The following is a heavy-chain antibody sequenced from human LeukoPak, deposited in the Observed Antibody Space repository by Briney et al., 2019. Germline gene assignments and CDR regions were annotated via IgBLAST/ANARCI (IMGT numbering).Heavy chain of an antibody. D-gene: IGHD1-26*01. Sequence: SETLSLTCTVSGGSVSSGSYYWSWIRQPPGTGLEWIGYIYYSGSTNYNPSLKSRVTISVDTSKNQFSLKLSSVTAADTAMYYCVRASGKKVGATTRIDYWGQGTLVTVSS. V-gene: IGHV4-61*01. CDR2: IYYSGST. J-gene: IGHJ4*02. CDR3: VRASGKKVGATTRIDY. CDR1: GGSVSSGSYY.